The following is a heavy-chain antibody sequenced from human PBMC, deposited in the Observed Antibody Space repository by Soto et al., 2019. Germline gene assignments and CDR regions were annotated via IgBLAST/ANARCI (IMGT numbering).Heavy chain of an antibody. CDR3: AREESDYYSTRRAFDY. CDR2: IIPIFGTA. J-gene: IGHJ4*02. V-gene: IGHV1-69*13. Sequence: SVKVSCKASGGTFSSYAISWVRQAPGQGLEWMGGIIPIFGTANYAQKFQGRVTITADESTSTAYMELSSLRSEDTAVYYCAREESDYYSTRRAFDYWGQGTLVTVSS. D-gene: IGHD3-3*01. CDR1: GGTFSSYA.